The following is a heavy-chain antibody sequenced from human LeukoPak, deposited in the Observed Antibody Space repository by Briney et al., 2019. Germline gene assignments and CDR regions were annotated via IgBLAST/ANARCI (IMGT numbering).Heavy chain of an antibody. Sequence: SETLSLTCTVSGASISSYCWSWIRHPPGKGLEWIGSIYTTGSTNYHPSLTSRVTISVDTSKNQSSLKLSSVTAADTAVYSCARHRDYDTLHDAFDIWGQGTMLTVSS. J-gene: IGHJ3*02. D-gene: IGHD3-9*01. CDR2: IYTTGST. CDR1: GASISSYC. CDR3: ARHRDYDTLHDAFDI. V-gene: IGHV4-4*09.